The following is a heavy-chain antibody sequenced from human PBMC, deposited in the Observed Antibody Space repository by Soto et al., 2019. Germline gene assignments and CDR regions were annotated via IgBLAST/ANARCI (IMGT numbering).Heavy chain of an antibody. J-gene: IGHJ6*02. CDR1: GFTFSSYA. D-gene: IGHD6-13*01. CDR3: ARGSAAGIYFYGMAV. V-gene: IGHV3-30-3*01. Sequence: QVQLVESGGGVVQPGRSLRLSCAASGFTFSSYAMHWVRQAPGKGLEWVTVISYDGSNIYYADSVKGRFSISRDNSKNTLYVHMNSLSPDDTAVYYCARGSAAGIYFYGMAVWGQGTTVTVSS. CDR2: ISYDGSNI.